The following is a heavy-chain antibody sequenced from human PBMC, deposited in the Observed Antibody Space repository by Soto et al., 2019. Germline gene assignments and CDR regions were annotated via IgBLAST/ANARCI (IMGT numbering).Heavy chain of an antibody. Sequence: GESLKISCQVSGYNFISYWIAWLRQIPGKVLEWMGAIYPGDSDIRESPSFQGQVTFSADKSINTAYLRWSSLKASDTAIYYCVRHPILNSSRSPLEFWGQGTPVTVSS. CDR1: GYNFISYW. J-gene: IGHJ4*02. D-gene: IGHD6-19*01. V-gene: IGHV5-51*01. CDR3: VRHPILNSSRSPLEF. CDR2: IYPGDSDI.